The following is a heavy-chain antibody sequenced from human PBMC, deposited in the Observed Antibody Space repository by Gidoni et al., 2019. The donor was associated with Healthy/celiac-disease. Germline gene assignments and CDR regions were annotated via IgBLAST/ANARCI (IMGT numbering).Heavy chain of an antibody. D-gene: IGHD3-22*01. CDR3: AKAPAGDYYDSSGFHLPPDV. V-gene: IGHV3-30*18. Sequence: QVQLVESGGGVVQPGRSLRLSCAASGFTFSSYGMHWVRQAPGKGLEWVAVISYDGSNKYYADSVKGRFTISRDNSKNTLYLQMNSLRAEDTAVYYCAKAPAGDYYDSSGFHLPPDVWGQGTTVTVSS. CDR2: ISYDGSNK. J-gene: IGHJ6*02. CDR1: GFTFSSYG.